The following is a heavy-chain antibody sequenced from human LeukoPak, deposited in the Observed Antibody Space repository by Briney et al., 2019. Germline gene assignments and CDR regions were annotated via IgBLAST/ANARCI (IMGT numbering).Heavy chain of an antibody. CDR2: ISSSSTYI. CDR1: GFTFSDYS. CDR3: ARADYDILTGYPGAFDI. Sequence: TGGSLRLSCAASGFTFSDYSMNWVRQAPGKGLEWVSCISSSSTYIYFADSVKGRFTISRDNAKNSLYLQMNSLRAEDTAVYYCARADYDILTGYPGAFDIWGQGTMVTVSS. J-gene: IGHJ3*02. D-gene: IGHD3-9*01. V-gene: IGHV3-21*01.